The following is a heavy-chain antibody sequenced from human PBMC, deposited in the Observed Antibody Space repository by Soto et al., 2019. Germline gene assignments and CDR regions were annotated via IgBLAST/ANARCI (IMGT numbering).Heavy chain of an antibody. CDR3: ARAEGYCSGGRCYFDY. J-gene: IGHJ4*02. CDR1: GGSISSYY. V-gene: IGHV4-59*01. D-gene: IGHD2-15*01. CDR2: IYYSGST. Sequence: QVQLQESGPGLVKPSETLFLTGTVSGGSISSYYWSVIRQPPGEGLEWIGSIYYSGSTNYNPPLQSRVTISVDSSLREFTLQLGSVTDAETAVYYCARAEGYCSGGRCYFDYLGQGPLVTVSS.